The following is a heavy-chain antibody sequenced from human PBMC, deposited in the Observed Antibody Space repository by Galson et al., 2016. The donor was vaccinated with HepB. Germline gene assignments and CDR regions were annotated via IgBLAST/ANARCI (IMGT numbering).Heavy chain of an antibody. CDR1: GDSISSGDYS. V-gene: IGHV4-30-2*01. Sequence: TLSLTCAVSGDSISSGDYSWTWIRQPPGKGLEWIGNIYYTGNTYYSPSLKSRVTMSVDRSRNQFSLHLTSMIAPDTAVYYCARGPRLLRAFGDLVSYFDYWGQGALVAVSS. CDR3: ARGPRLLRAFGDLVSYFDY. CDR2: IYYTGNT. J-gene: IGHJ4*02. D-gene: IGHD3-10*01.